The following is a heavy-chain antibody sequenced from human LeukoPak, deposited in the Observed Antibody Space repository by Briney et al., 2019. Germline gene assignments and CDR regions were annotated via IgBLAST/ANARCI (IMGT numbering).Heavy chain of an antibody. CDR1: GFIFSNYA. J-gene: IGHJ3*02. V-gene: IGHV3-23*01. CDR3: AKTPYSGTHGRAFDI. D-gene: IGHD1-26*01. Sequence: GGSLRLSCAASGFIFSNYAMGWVRQAPGKGLEWVSGISGSGDNTFYGDSVKGRFTISRDNSKNTLYLQMNSLRAEDTAIYYCAKTPYSGTHGRAFDIWGQGTMVTVSS. CDR2: ISGSGDNT.